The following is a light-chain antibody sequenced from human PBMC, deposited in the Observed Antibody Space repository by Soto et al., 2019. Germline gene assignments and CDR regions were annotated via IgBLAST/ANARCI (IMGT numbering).Light chain of an antibody. CDR1: SRDICAYDY. Sequence: QSFLTQPASLSGSPVQSITISCTGTSRDICAYDYVSWFQQHPGKAPKLRISEVNTRPSGVSNRFSGSKSGNTAYLTISGLQVEDEAEYFCLSFTTTXTHVVGTGTKVXV. CDR2: EVN. CDR3: LSFTTTXTHV. J-gene: IGLJ1*01. V-gene: IGLV2-14*01.